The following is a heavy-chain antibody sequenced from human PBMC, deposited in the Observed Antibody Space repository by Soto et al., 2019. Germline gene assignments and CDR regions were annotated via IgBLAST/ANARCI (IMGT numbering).Heavy chain of an antibody. CDR3: AREWSTSGDLDY. CDR1: GFTFSSHS. J-gene: IGHJ4*02. CDR2: ISYDGSIK. V-gene: IGHV3-30-3*01. D-gene: IGHD3-10*01. Sequence: QVQLVESGGGVVQPGRSLRLSCAASGFTFSSHSIQWVRQAPGKGLEWVAVISYDGSIKYYADSVMGRFTISRDNSKNTAYLQMTSLRAEDTAVFYCAREWSTSGDLDYWGQGTLVIVSS.